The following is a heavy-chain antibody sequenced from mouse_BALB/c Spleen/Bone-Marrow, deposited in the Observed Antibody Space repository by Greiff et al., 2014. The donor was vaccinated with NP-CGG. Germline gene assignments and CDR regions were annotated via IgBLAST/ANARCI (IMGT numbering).Heavy chain of an antibody. D-gene: IGHD4-1*01. CDR3: TRGGNWDDFDY. Sequence: EVKLVESGGGLVQPGGSRKLSCAASGFTFSSFGMRWVRQTPEKGLEWVAYISSGSSTIYYADTVKGRFTISRDNPKNTLFLQVTSLRSEDTAMYYCTRGGNWDDFDYWGQGTTLTVSS. CDR2: ISSGSSTI. V-gene: IGHV5-17*02. J-gene: IGHJ2*01. CDR1: GFTFSSFG.